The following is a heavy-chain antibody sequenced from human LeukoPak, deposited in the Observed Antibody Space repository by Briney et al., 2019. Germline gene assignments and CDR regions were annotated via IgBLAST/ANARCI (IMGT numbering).Heavy chain of an antibody. Sequence: GGSLRLSCAASGFTFTTYAMSWVRPAPGEGLEWVSSISNVGTTYYADSVKGRFTISRDNSKDTVYLQMNSLRAEDTAVYHCAQGASPDCWGQGTRVTVSS. CDR2: ISNVGTT. CDR1: GFTFTTYA. CDR3: AQGASPDC. J-gene: IGHJ4*02. V-gene: IGHV3-23*01.